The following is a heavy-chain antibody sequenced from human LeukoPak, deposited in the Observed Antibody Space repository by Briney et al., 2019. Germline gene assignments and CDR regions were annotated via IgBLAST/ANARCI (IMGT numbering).Heavy chain of an antibody. CDR1: GGSFSGYY. D-gene: IGHD3-16*02. CDR2: INHSGST. V-gene: IGHV4-34*01. J-gene: IGHJ4*02. CDR3: ARGGYVWGSYRYPRKFDY. Sequence: SETLSLTCAVYGGSFSGYYWSWIRQPPGKGLEWIGEINHSGSTNYNPSLKSRVTISVDTSKNQFSLKLSSVTAADTAVYYCARGGYVWGSYRYPRKFDYWGQGTLVTVSS.